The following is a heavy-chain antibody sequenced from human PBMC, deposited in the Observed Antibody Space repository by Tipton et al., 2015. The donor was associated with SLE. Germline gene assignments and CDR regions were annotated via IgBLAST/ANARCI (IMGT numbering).Heavy chain of an antibody. CDR2: IYYSGST. CDR3: ARGGTAMAYWYFDL. D-gene: IGHD5-18*01. CDR1: GGSISSYY. Sequence: LRLSCTVSGGSISSYYWSWIRQPPGKGLEWIGYIYYSGSTNYNPSPKSRVTISADTSKNLFSQKLSSVTAADTAVYYCARGGTAMAYWYFDLWGRGTLVTVSS. V-gene: IGHV4-59*08. J-gene: IGHJ2*01.